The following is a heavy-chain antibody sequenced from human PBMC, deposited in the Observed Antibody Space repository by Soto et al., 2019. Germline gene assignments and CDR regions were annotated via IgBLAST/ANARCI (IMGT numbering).Heavy chain of an antibody. CDR3: AKDSGYNYGYFRWFDP. D-gene: IGHD5-18*01. CDR2: NFNSGST. V-gene: IGHV4-59*01. CDR1: GGSISNYY. J-gene: IGHJ5*02. Sequence: LSLTCTVSGGSISNYYWSWIRQPPGRGLEWIGHNFNSGSTNYNPALKSRVTISVNTYKSQFSLKLRSVTAADTAVYYCAKDSGYNYGYFRWFDPWGQGTLVTVSS.